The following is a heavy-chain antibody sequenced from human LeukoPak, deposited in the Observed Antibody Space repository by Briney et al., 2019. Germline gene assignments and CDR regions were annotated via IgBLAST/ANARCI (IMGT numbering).Heavy chain of an antibody. D-gene: IGHD3-22*01. CDR3: AKGNYYDSSGYFTY. V-gene: IGHV3-9*01. J-gene: IGHJ4*02. CDR1: GFTFDDYA. CDR2: ISWNSGSI. Sequence: GGSLRLSCAASGFTFDDYAMHWVRQAPGKGLEWVSGISWNSGSIGYADSVKGRFTISRDNATNSLYLQMNSLRAEDTALYYCAKGNYYDSSGYFTYWGQGTLVTVSS.